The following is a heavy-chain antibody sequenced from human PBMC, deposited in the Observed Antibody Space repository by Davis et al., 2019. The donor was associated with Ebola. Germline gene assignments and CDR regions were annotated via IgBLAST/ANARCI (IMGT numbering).Heavy chain of an antibody. Sequence: SVKVSCKASGYTFTDYIINWVRQAPGQGLEWMGGIIPIFGPATYAQKFQDRFTITADTSTSTVYMEMSSLRAEDTARYYCAKVKYYSTWRGGFDSWGQGTLVTVSS. CDR1: GYTFTDYI. V-gene: IGHV1-69*06. CDR2: IIPIFGPA. J-gene: IGHJ4*02. CDR3: AKVKYYSTWRGGFDS. D-gene: IGHD3-10*01.